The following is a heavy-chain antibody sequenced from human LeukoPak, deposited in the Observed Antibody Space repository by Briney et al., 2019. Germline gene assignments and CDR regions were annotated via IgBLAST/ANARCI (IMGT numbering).Heavy chain of an antibody. V-gene: IGHV4-34*01. CDR1: GGSFSGYY. J-gene: IGHJ6*03. CDR2: INHSGST. CDR3: ARLPNSGYDFYYYYYMGV. Sequence: SETLSLTCAVYGGSFSGYYWSWIRQPPGKGLEWIGEINHSGSTNYNPSLKSRVTISVDTSKNQFSLKLSSVTAADTAVYYCARLPNSGYDFYYYYYMGVWGKGTTVTVSS. D-gene: IGHD5-12*01.